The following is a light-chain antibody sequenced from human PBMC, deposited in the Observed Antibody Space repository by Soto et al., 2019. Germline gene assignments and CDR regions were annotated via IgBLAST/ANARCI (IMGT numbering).Light chain of an antibody. Sequence: EIVLTQSPATLSLSPGERATLSCRASQSVSSYLAWYQQKRGQALRLLIYAASTRATGVPARFSGSGSGTEFTLTICSLQSEDFAVYYCQQYNAWPPITFGQGTRLEIK. CDR1: QSVSSY. J-gene: IGKJ5*01. CDR2: AAS. CDR3: QQYNAWPPIT. V-gene: IGKV3D-15*01.